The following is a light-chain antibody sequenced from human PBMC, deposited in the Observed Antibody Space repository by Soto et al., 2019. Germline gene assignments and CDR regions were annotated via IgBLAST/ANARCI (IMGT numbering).Light chain of an antibody. Sequence: QSVLTQPPSASGTPGHRVAISCSGGSSDIGSNPVNWYLHLPGAAPQLLIYRDNQRPSGVPDRFSGSKSGTSASLTISGLQSADEADYFCSAWDDNIYGPVFGGGTKLTVL. CDR1: SSDIGSNP. V-gene: IGLV1-44*01. CDR2: RDN. CDR3: SAWDDNIYGPV. J-gene: IGLJ2*01.